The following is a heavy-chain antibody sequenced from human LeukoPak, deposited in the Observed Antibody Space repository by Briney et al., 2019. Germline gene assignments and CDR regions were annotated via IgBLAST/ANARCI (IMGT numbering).Heavy chain of an antibody. CDR3: SRGEGDGDPYAPDDAFDI. J-gene: IGHJ3*02. CDR2: IVVGSGNT. V-gene: IGHV1-58*01. Sequence: ASVKVSCKASGFTFTSSAVQWVRQARGQRLEWIGWIVVGSGNTNYAQKFQERVTITRDMSTSTAYMELSSLRSEDTAVYYCSRGEGDGDPYAPDDAFDIWGQGTLVTVSS. CDR1: GFTFTSSA. D-gene: IGHD4-17*01.